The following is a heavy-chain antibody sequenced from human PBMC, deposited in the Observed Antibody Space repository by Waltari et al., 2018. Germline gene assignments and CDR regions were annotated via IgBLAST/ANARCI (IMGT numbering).Heavy chain of an antibody. D-gene: IGHD3-3*01. CDR1: GFTFSSYA. J-gene: IGHJ6*02. CDR3: ARAGDYDFWSGYLSYYYYGMDV. Sequence: EVQLVESGGGLVQPGGSLRLSCAASGFTFSSYAMHWVRQAPGKGLDYVSAISSNGGSTYYANSVKGRFTISRDNSKNTLYLQMGSLRAEDMAVYYCARAGDYDFWSGYLSYYYYGMDVWGQGTTVTVSS. V-gene: IGHV3-64*01. CDR2: ISSNGGST.